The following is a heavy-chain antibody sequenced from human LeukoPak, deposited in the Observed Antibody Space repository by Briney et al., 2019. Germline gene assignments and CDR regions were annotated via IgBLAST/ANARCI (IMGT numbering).Heavy chain of an antibody. J-gene: IGHJ6*03. V-gene: IGHV3-23*01. Sequence: GGSLRLSCAASGFTFSSYAMSWVRQAPGKGLEWVSAISGSGGSTYYADSVKGRFTISRDNSKNTLYLQMNSLRAEDTAVYYCAKEYGDYEVFDYYYYMDVWAKGPRSPSP. D-gene: IGHD4-17*01. CDR2: ISGSGGST. CDR3: AKEYGDYEVFDYYYYMDV. CDR1: GFTFSSYA.